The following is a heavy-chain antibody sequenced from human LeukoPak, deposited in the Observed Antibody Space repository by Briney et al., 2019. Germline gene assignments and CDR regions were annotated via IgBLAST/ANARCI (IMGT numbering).Heavy chain of an antibody. CDR1: GGSISSGDYY. J-gene: IGHJ4*02. CDR3: ARGRFLGLRLGELSTQGGYYFDY. D-gene: IGHD3-16*02. Sequence: SETLSLTCTVSGGSISSGDYYWSWIRQPPGKGLEWIGYIYYSGSTYYNPSLKSRVTISVDTSKNQLSLKLSSVTAADTAVYYCARGRFLGLRLGELSTQGGYYFDYWGQGTLVTVSS. CDR2: IYYSGST. V-gene: IGHV4-30-4*01.